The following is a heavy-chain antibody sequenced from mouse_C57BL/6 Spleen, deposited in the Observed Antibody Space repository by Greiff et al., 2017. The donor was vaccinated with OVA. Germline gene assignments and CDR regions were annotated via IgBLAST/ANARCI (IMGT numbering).Heavy chain of an antibody. J-gene: IGHJ4*01. D-gene: IGHD1-1*01. Sequence: EVQLVESGGDLVKPGGSLKLSCAASGFTFSSYGMSWVRQTPDKRLEWVATLSSGGSYTYYPDSVKGRFTISRDNAKNTLYLQMSSLKSEDTAMYYCARKFITTVVARAMDYWGQGTSVTVSS. CDR3: ARKFITTVVARAMDY. CDR1: GFTFSSYG. CDR2: LSSGGSYT. V-gene: IGHV5-6*01.